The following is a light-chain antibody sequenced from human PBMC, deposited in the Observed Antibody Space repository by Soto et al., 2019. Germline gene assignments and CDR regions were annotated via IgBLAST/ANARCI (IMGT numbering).Light chain of an antibody. CDR1: QSVGPY. J-gene: IGKJ3*01. CDR2: GAS. CDR3: QQYANSPFT. V-gene: IGKV3-20*01. Sequence: EIVLTQSPCTLSFSPWGRSSLSFMASQSVGPYLAWYQQKPGQAPRLLIYGASSRATGIPDRFSGSGSGTDFALTISRLEPEDFAVYFCQQYANSPFTFGPGTKVDIK.